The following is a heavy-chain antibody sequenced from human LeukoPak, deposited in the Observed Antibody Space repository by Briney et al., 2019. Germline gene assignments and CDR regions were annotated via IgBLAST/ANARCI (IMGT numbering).Heavy chain of an antibody. CDR2: ISGSGGST. D-gene: IGHD6-19*01. CDR3: AKDGIAVAGTGSWFDY. V-gene: IGHV3-23*01. Sequence: PGGSLRLSCAASGFTFSSYAMSWVRQAPGKGLEWVSAISGSGGSTYYADSVKGRFTISRDNSKNTLYLQMNSLRAEDTAVYYCAKDGIAVAGTGSWFDYWGQGTLVTVSS. CDR1: GFTFSSYA. J-gene: IGHJ4*02.